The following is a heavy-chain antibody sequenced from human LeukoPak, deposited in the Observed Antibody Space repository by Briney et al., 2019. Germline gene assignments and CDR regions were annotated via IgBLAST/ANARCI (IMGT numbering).Heavy chain of an antibody. Sequence: ASVKVSCKASGYTFTGYYMHWVRQAPGQGLEWMGWINPNSGGTNYAQKFQGKVTMTRDTSISTAYMELSRLRSDDTAVYYCARGGPIVVVATNVDYWGQGTLVTVSS. V-gene: IGHV1-2*02. CDR1: GYTFTGYY. D-gene: IGHD2-15*01. J-gene: IGHJ4*02. CDR2: INPNSGGT. CDR3: ARGGPIVVVATNVDY.